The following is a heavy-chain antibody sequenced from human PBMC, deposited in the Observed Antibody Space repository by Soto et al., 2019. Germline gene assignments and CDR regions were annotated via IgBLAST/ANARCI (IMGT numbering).Heavy chain of an antibody. D-gene: IGHD2-15*01. J-gene: IGHJ6*03. CDR3: ARGYQDCSGGSCYPQPNYYYYYMDV. V-gene: IGHV4-59*01. Sequence: SETLSLTCTVSGGSISSYYWSWIRQPPGKGLEWIGYIYYSGSTNYNPSLKSRVTISVDTSKNQFSLKLSSVTAADTAVYYCARGYQDCSGGSCYPQPNYYYYYMDVWGKGTTVTVSS. CDR2: IYYSGST. CDR1: GGSISSYY.